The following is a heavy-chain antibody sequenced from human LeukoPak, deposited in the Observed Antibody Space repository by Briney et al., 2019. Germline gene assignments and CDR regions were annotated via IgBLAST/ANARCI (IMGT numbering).Heavy chain of an antibody. CDR1: GFTLSTYA. V-gene: IGHV3-23*01. CDR3: ANDGSTSGSYWGHFDY. J-gene: IGHJ4*02. D-gene: IGHD1-26*01. Sequence: GGSLRLSCAASGFTLSTYALSWVRQAPGKGLEWVSAISGTGDNSYYADSVRGRFTISRDNSKNTLYLQMNSLRAEDTAVYYCANDGSTSGSYWGHFDYWGQGTLVTVSS. CDR2: ISGTGDNS.